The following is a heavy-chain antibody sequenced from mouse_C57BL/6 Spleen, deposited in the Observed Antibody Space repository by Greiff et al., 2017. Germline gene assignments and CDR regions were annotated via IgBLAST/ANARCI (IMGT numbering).Heavy chain of an antibody. CDR2: ISNGGGST. D-gene: IGHD1-1*01. V-gene: IGHV5-12*01. CDR3: TRPLFTAVVAPFVY. J-gene: IGHJ2*01. Sequence: EVKLVESGGGLVQPGGSLKLSCAASGFTFSDYYMYWVRQTPEKRLEWVAYISNGGGSTYYPDTVMGRFTISRDNAKNTLSLQMSRLKSEDTAMYYCTRPLFTAVVAPFVYGRQGTTLTVPS. CDR1: GFTFSDYY.